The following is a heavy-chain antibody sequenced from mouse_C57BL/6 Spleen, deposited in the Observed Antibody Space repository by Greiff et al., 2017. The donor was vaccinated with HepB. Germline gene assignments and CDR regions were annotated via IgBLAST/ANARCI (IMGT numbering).Heavy chain of an antibody. V-gene: IGHV1-52*01. J-gene: IGHJ4*01. Sequence: QVQLQQPGAELVRPGSSVKLSCKASGYTFTSYWMHWVKQRPIQGLEWIGNIDPSDSETHYNQKFKDKATLTVDKSSSTAYMQLSSLTSEDSAVYYCARSGDPSTMDYWGQGTSVTVSS. D-gene: IGHD1-1*01. CDR2: IDPSDSET. CDR3: ARSGDPSTMDY. CDR1: GYTFTSYW.